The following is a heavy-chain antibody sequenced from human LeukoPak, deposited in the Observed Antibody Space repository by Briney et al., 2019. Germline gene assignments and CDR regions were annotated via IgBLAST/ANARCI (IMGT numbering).Heavy chain of an antibody. D-gene: IGHD3-10*01. CDR3: ATSWIGDYYFDY. CDR2: ISSSGSTI. J-gene: IGHJ4*02. CDR1: GFTFSSYE. V-gene: IGHV3-48*03. Sequence: GGSLRLSRAASGFTFSSYEMNWVRQAPGKGLEWVSYISSSGSTIYYADSVKGRFTISRDNAKNSLYLQMNSLRAEDTAVYYCATSWIGDYYFDYWGQGTLVTVSS.